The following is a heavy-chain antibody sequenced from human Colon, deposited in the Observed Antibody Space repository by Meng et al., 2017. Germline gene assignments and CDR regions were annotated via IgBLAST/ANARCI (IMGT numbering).Heavy chain of an antibody. J-gene: IGHJ4*02. Sequence: QVQLVQSGAEMRKPGASVKVSCKTFGYNFISYFMYWVRQAPGQGLEWMGYIDPRNGDTRYHQKFQGRVTMTRDTSITTAYMEMTDLRDDDTAVYYCARDLAGLGGFWGQGTLVTVSS. CDR2: IDPRNGDT. D-gene: IGHD6-19*01. CDR1: GYNFISYF. V-gene: IGHV1-2*02. CDR3: ARDLAGLGGF.